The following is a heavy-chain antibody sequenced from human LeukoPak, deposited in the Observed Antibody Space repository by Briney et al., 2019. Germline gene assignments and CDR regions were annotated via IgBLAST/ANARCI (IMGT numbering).Heavy chain of an antibody. CDR2: ITTSDGNT. CDR1: GFTLSSYT. CDR3: AKGSYYDSSGSFYFDY. Sequence: GGSLRLSCAASGFTLSSYTMSWVRQAPGKGLEWVSTITTSDGNTYYADSVKGRFTVSRGNSKNTLYLQMNSLRAEDTAAYYCAKGSYYDSSGSFYFDYWGQGTLVTVSS. D-gene: IGHD3-22*01. V-gene: IGHV3-23*01. J-gene: IGHJ4*02.